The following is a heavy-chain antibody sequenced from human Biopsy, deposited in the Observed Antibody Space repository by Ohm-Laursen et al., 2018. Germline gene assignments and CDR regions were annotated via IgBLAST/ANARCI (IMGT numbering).Heavy chain of an antibody. Sequence: GSLRLSCTASGFTFSGFSMNWVRQAPGKGLEWVSSISASGNHIYYTDSVKGQFTVSRDNGKNSVYLQMNSLRVEDTAVYYCVRDGEAKYCKHGVCPSDFWGQGTLVTVSS. V-gene: IGHV3-21*01. J-gene: IGHJ4*02. D-gene: IGHD2-8*01. CDR1: GFTFSGFS. CDR2: ISASGNHI. CDR3: VRDGEAKYCKHGVCPSDF.